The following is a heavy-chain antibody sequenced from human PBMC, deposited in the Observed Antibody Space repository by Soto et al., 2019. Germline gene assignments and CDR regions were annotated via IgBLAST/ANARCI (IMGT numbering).Heavy chain of an antibody. J-gene: IGHJ6*02. CDR1: GYSFTSYW. Sequence: GESLKISCKGSGYSFTSYWIGWVRQMPGKGLEWMGIIYPGDSDTRYSPSFQGQVTISADKSISTAYLQWSSLKASDTAMYYCARYVVIGNYYYYGMDVWGQGTTVTVSS. D-gene: IGHD3-22*01. V-gene: IGHV5-51*01. CDR2: IYPGDSDT. CDR3: ARYVVIGNYYYYGMDV.